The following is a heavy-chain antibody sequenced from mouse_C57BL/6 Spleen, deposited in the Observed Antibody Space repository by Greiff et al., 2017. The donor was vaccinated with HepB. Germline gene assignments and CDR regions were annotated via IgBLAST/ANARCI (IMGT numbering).Heavy chain of an antibody. Sequence: VHVKQSGPELVKPGASVKMSCKASGYTFTDYNMHWVKQSHGKSLEWIGYINPNNGGTSYNQKFKGKATLTVNKSSSTAYMELRSLTSEDSAVYYCARSHYYGWFAYWGQGTLVTVSA. CDR3: ARSHYYGWFAY. J-gene: IGHJ3*01. V-gene: IGHV1-22*01. CDR2: INPNNGGT. CDR1: GYTFTDYN. D-gene: IGHD1-1*01.